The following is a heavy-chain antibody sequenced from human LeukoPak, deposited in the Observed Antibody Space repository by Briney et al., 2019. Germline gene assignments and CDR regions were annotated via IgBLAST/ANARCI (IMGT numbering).Heavy chain of an antibody. V-gene: IGHV1-18*04. CDR2: ISAYNGNT. D-gene: IGHD3-22*01. CDR1: GYTFTGYY. CDR3: AIHYYDSSGYYYVDY. J-gene: IGHJ4*02. Sequence: ASVKVSCKASGYTFTGYYMHWVRQAPGQGLEWMGWISAYNGNTNYAQKLQGRVTMTTDTSTSTAYMELRSLRSDDTAVYYCAIHYYDSSGYYYVDYWGQGTLVTVSS.